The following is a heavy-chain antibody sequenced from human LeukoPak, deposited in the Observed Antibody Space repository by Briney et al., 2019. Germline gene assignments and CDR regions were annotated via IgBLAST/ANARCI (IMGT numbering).Heavy chain of an antibody. Sequence: ASVKASCKASGYTFTSYGISWVRQAPGQGLEWMGWISAYNGNTNYAQKLQGRVTMTTDTSTSTAYMELRSPRSDDTAVYYCARGGIQLETQRAFDIWGQGTMVTVSS. D-gene: IGHD1-1*01. V-gene: IGHV1-18*01. CDR2: ISAYNGNT. CDR1: GYTFTSYG. J-gene: IGHJ3*02. CDR3: ARGGIQLETQRAFDI.